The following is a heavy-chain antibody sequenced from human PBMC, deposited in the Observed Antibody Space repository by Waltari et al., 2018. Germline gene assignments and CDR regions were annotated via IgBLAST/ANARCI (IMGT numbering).Heavy chain of an antibody. CDR2: MNPNSGNT. CDR1: GYTFTSYD. Sequence: QVQLVQSGAEVKKPGASVKVSCKASGYTFTSYDINWVRQATGHGLEWMGWMNPNSGNTGYAQKFQGRVTMTRNTSISTAYMELSSLRSEDTAVYYCARVTQSGYYPLYYYYYYMDVWGKGTTVTVSS. D-gene: IGHD3-3*01. CDR3: ARVTQSGYYPLYYYYYYMDV. J-gene: IGHJ6*03. V-gene: IGHV1-8*01.